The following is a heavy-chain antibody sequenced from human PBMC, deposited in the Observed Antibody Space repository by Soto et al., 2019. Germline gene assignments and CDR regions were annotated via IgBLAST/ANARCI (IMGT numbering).Heavy chain of an antibody. Sequence: KTSETLSLTCAVSGGSISSGAYSWSWIRQPPGKGLEWIGYIDHSGSTYYSPSLKSRVTVSADRSKNQFSLKLSSVTAADTAVFYCARGPYDSSGFYYAFDIWGQGTMVTVSS. D-gene: IGHD3-22*01. J-gene: IGHJ3*02. CDR1: GGSISSGAYS. CDR3: ARGPYDSSGFYYAFDI. CDR2: IDHSGST. V-gene: IGHV4-30-2*01.